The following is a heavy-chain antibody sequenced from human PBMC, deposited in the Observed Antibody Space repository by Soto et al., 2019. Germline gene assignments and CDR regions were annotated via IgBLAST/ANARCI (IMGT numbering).Heavy chain of an antibody. D-gene: IGHD6-19*01. V-gene: IGHV3-21*01. CDR2: ISSSSSYI. J-gene: IGHJ4*02. CDR1: GFTFSSYS. CDR3: ARDGRQWLVDY. Sequence: GGSLRLSCAASGFTFSSYSMNWVRQAPGKGLEWVSSISSSSSYIYYADSVKGRFTISRDNAKNSLYLQMNSLRAEDTAVYYCARDGRQWLVDYWGQGTLVTVSS.